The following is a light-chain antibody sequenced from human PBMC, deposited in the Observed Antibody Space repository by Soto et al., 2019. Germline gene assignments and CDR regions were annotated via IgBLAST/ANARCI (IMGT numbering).Light chain of an antibody. CDR3: QQYNNRPPLT. CDR1: QSVSSN. CDR2: GAS. V-gene: IGKV3-15*01. Sequence: EIVMTQSPATLSVSPGERATLSCRASQSVSSNLAWYQQKPGQAPRLLIYGASTRATGIPARFSGSGSGTEFTLTFSSLQSEDFAVYYCQQYNNRPPLTFGGGTKVEIK. J-gene: IGKJ4*01.